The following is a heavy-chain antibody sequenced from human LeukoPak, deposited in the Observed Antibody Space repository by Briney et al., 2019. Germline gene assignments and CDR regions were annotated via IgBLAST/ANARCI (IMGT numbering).Heavy chain of an antibody. Sequence: SETLSLTCTVSGGSINYDYWSWIPQPPGKGLEWFGYVFYSRSTNYIPSLRGRVTMSVDTSKNQLSLRLSSLTASDTAVYYCAGYQRTGLRATGLDYRGQGILVTVSS. D-gene: IGHD4-17*01. CDR2: VFYSRST. CDR3: AGYQRTGLRATGLDY. CDR1: GGSINYDY. V-gene: IGHV4-59*01. J-gene: IGHJ4*02.